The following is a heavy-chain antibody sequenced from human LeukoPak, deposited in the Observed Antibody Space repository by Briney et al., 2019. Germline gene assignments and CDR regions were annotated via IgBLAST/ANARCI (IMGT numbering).Heavy chain of an antibody. D-gene: IGHD3-22*01. Sequence: PSETLSLTCAVYGGSFSGYYWSWIRQPPGKGLEWIGEINHSGSTNYNPSIQSRGTISVDTSKNQFSLKLSSVTAADTAVYYCARVLSGDYYDSSGYPLGDYWGQGTLVTVSS. J-gene: IGHJ4*02. CDR1: GGSFSGYY. CDR3: ARVLSGDYYDSSGYPLGDY. V-gene: IGHV4-34*01. CDR2: INHSGST.